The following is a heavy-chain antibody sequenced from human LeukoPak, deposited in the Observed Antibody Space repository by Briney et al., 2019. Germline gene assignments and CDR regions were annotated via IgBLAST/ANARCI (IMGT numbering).Heavy chain of an antibody. CDR1: SGSFSGYY. Sequence: SETLSLTCAVYSGSFSGYYWSWIRQPPGKGLEWIGEINHSGSTNYNPSLKSRVTISVDTSKNQFSLKLSSVTAADTAVYYCASPRLAGSDYWGQGTLVTVSS. D-gene: IGHD6-19*01. J-gene: IGHJ4*02. CDR3: ASPRLAGSDY. CDR2: INHSGST. V-gene: IGHV4-34*01.